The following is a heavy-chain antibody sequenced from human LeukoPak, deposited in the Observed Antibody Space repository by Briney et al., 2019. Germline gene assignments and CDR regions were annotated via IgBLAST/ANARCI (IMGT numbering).Heavy chain of an antibody. CDR3: ARGSFAGTGGYYASNPFFDY. CDR1: GYTFTTYY. Sequence: ASVKVSCKASGYTFTTYYIHWVRQAPGQGLEWVGIINPSGGDTKYAQKFQGRVTLIRDTSTSTVSMELSSLRPEDTAVYYCARGSFAGTGGYYASNPFFDYWGQGTLVTASS. D-gene: IGHD3-22*01. J-gene: IGHJ4*02. CDR2: INPSGGDT. V-gene: IGHV1-46*01.